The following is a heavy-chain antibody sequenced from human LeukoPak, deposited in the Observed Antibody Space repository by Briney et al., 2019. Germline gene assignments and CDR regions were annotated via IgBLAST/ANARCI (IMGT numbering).Heavy chain of an antibody. CDR2: ISGSGGTT. J-gene: IGHJ4*02. CDR1: GFTFSKYG. Sequence: GGTLRLSCAASGFTFSKYGMSWVRQAPGKGLEWVSVISGSGGTTYYADSVKGRFSISRDNAKNTLHLQMNSLRAEDTAVYYCARGARGSGTASDYWGQGTLVTVSS. CDR3: ARGARGSGTASDY. D-gene: IGHD3-10*01. V-gene: IGHV3-23*01.